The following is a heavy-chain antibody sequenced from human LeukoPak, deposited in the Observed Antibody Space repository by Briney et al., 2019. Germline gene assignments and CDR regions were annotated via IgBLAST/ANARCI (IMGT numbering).Heavy chain of an antibody. J-gene: IGHJ3*02. D-gene: IGHD6-13*01. CDR1: GFTFSGYW. CDR3: AKDGGIAAAGGAFDI. Sequence: GGSLRLSCAASGFTFSGYWMTWVRQAPGKGLEWVANIKQDGSEKYYVDSVKGRFTISRDNFKNTLYLQMNSLRAEDTAVYYCAKDGGIAAAGGAFDIWGQGTMVTVSS. V-gene: IGHV3-7*01. CDR2: IKQDGSEK.